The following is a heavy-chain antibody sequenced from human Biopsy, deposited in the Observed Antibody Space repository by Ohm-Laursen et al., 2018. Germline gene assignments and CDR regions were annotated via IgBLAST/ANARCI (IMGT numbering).Heavy chain of an antibody. CDR2: VHHDGGA. V-gene: IGHV4-34*01. CDR1: GGTYSGYY. Sequence: SETLSLTCAVYGGTYSGYYWSWIRQPPGKGLEWIGEVHHDGGANYNPSLKSRVTISGDMSKKQFSLKLSGVTAADTAVYYCARFIVPSLHCSIGVCPIRWFDPWGQGTLVTVFS. D-gene: IGHD2-2*01. J-gene: IGHJ5*02. CDR3: ARFIVPSLHCSIGVCPIRWFDP.